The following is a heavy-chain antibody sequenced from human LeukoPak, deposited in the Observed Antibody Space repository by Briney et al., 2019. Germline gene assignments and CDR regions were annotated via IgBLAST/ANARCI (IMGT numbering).Heavy chain of an antibody. Sequence: RASVKVSCKASGGTFSSYAISWVRQAPGQGLEWMGRIIPILGIANYAQKFQGRVTITADKSTSTAYMELSSLRSEDTAVYYCARAPYYYDSSGYSDDYWGQGTLVTVSS. J-gene: IGHJ4*02. D-gene: IGHD3-22*01. V-gene: IGHV1-69*04. CDR2: IIPILGIA. CDR1: GGTFSSYA. CDR3: ARAPYYYDSSGYSDDY.